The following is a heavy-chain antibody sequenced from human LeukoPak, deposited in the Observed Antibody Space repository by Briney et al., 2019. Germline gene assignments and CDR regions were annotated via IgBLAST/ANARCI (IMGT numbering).Heavy chain of an antibody. CDR1: GGSISSYY. CDR3: ARGVSYYDSSGYYNEYFQH. D-gene: IGHD3-22*01. Sequence: SETLSLTCIVSGGSISSYYWSWLRQPPGKGLEWVGYICYSGSTNYNPSLKSRVTISVDTSKNQFSLKLSSVTAADTAVYYCARGVSYYDSSGYYNEYFQHWGQGTLVTVSS. V-gene: IGHV4-59*08. J-gene: IGHJ1*01. CDR2: ICYSGST.